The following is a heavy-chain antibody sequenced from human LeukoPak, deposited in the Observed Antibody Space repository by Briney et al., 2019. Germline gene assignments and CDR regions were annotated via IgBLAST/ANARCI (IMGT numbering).Heavy chain of an antibody. CDR2: ISSSRSYI. J-gene: IGHJ6*03. CDR1: GFTFSSYS. V-gene: IGHV3-21*01. Sequence: GGSMTLSCALSGFTFSSYSMNWVRHAPEKGLGWVSSISSSRSYIFYVDSVKGRFTISRDNSKNSLYLQLTSLRAEDTAVYYWARVGIRVNKYYDFWSGYYSPTDYMDVWGKGTTVTVSS. CDR3: ARVGIRVNKYYDFWSGYYSPTDYMDV. D-gene: IGHD3-3*01.